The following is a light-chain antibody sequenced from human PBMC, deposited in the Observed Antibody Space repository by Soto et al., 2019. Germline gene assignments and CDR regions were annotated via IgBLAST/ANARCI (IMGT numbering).Light chain of an antibody. V-gene: IGKV1-5*01. CDR1: RSIGSW. CDR3: QPYNSYS. CDR2: DAS. Sequence: DIQMTQSPSTLSASGGDRVTITCRASRSIGSWLAWYQQKPGKAPNLLIYDASSLKSGVPSRFSGSGSGTEFPLTISSLQPDDFATYYCQPYNSYSFGQGTKLEIK. J-gene: IGKJ2*01.